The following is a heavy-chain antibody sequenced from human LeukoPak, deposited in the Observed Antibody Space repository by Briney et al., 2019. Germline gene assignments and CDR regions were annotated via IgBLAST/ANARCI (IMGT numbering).Heavy chain of an antibody. V-gene: IGHV4-59*12. CDR2: IYYSGST. Sequence: SETLSLTCTVSGGSISSYYWSWIRQPPGKGLEWIGCIYYSGSTNYNPSLKSRVTISVDTSKNQFSLKLSSVTAADTAVYYCAREVHDSSGYYPSGFDPWGQGTLVTVSS. J-gene: IGHJ5*02. D-gene: IGHD3-22*01. CDR3: AREVHDSSGYYPSGFDP. CDR1: GGSISSYY.